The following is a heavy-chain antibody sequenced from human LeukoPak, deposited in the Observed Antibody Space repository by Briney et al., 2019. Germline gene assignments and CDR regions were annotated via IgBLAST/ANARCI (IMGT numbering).Heavy chain of an antibody. CDR1: GGTFSSYA. CDR2: IIPIFGTA. V-gene: IGHV1-69*06. J-gene: IGHJ6*03. Sequence: SVKVSCKASGGTFSSYAISWVRQAPGQGLEWMGGIIPIFGTANYAQKFQGRVTITADKSTSTAYMELSSLRSEDTAVYYCASLITGLWFGKGPYMDVWGKGTTVTVSS. D-gene: IGHD3-10*01. CDR3: ASLITGLWFGKGPYMDV.